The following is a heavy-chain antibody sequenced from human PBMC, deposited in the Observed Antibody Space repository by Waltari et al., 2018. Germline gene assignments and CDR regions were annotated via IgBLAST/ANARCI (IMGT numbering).Heavy chain of an antibody. V-gene: IGHV4-4*07. J-gene: IGHJ4*02. CDR3: ARGPAFRFDY. D-gene: IGHD3-3*02. Sequence: QVQLQESGPGLVKPSETLSLTCPGSGGSISSYYWSWIRPPAGKGLEWIGRIYTSGSTNYNPSLKSRVTISVDKSKNQFSLKLSSVTAADTAVYYCARGPAFRFDYWGQGTLVTVSS. CDR2: IYTSGST. CDR1: GGSISSYY.